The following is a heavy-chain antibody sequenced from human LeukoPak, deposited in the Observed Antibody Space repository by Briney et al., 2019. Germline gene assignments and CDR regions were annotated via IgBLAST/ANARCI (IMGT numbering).Heavy chain of an antibody. V-gene: IGHV3-23*01. CDR2: VTGSGGGI. CDR1: GFTFDSYA. Sequence: GGSLRLSCVVSGFTFDSYAMTWVRQAPGKGLEWVSGVTGSGGGIYYADSVKGRFTISRDNSKNTLYLQMNRLRVEDTAVYYCAKGGSGWYDSHYYMDGWGKGTTVTVSS. D-gene: IGHD6-19*01. CDR3: AKGGSGWYDSHYYMDG. J-gene: IGHJ6*03.